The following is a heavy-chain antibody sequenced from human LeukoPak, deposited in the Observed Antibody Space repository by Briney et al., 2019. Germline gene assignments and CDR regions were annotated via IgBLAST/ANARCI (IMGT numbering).Heavy chain of an antibody. V-gene: IGHV4-39*01. D-gene: IGHD3-10*01. CDR1: GGSISSSSYY. Sequence: SETLSLTCTVSGGSISSSSYYWGWLRQPPGTGLEWIGSIYYSGSTYYNPSLKSRVTISVDTSKNQFSLKLSSVTAADTAVYYCARHLGGDVDYWGQGTLVTVSS. CDR3: ARHLGGDVDY. CDR2: IYYSGST. J-gene: IGHJ4*02.